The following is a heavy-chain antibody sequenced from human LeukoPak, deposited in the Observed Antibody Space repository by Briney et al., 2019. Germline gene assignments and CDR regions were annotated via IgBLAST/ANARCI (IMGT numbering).Heavy chain of an antibody. J-gene: IGHJ4*02. V-gene: IGHV3-74*01. Sequence: PGGSLRLSCAASGFTFSSYGMHWVRQTPGQGLVWVSHINHDGSLTNYADFVQGRFTISRDFAKSTLYLQMTRLGAEDTAVYYCSRDVFSLGDSWGQGTLVTVSS. CDR2: INHDGSLT. CDR1: GFTFSSYG. CDR3: SRDVFSLGDS. D-gene: IGHD2/OR15-2a*01.